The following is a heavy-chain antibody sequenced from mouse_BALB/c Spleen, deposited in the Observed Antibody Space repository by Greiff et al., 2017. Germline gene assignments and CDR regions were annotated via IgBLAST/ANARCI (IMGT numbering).Heavy chain of an antibody. J-gene: IGHJ2*01. CDR3: ARAGLVPFDY. V-gene: IGHV1S81*02. CDR1: GYTFTSYW. Sequence: QVQLQQSGAELVKPGASVKLSCKASGYTFTSYWMHWVKQRPGQGLEWIGEINPSNGRTNYNEKFKSKATLTVDKSSSTAYMQLSSLTSEDSAVYYCARAGLVPFDYWGQGTTLTVSS. CDR2: INPSNGRT. D-gene: IGHD2-10*02.